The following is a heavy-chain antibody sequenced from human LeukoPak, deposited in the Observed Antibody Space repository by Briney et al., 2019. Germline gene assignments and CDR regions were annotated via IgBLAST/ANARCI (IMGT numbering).Heavy chain of an antibody. J-gene: IGHJ5*02. D-gene: IGHD6-13*01. CDR1: GFTVSNYY. Sequence: GGSLRLSCAASGFTVSNYYMSWVRQAPGKGLEWVSDIYTDDRTYYADSVKGRFTISRDDSKNMLFLQMDSLRVEDTAVYYWARDRAAADPWGQGTLVTVSS. CDR2: IYTDDRT. V-gene: IGHV3-53*01. CDR3: ARDRAAADP.